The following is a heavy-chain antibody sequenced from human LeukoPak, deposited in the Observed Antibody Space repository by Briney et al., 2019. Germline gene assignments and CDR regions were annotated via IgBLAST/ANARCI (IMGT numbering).Heavy chain of an antibody. CDR2: ISGSSTTT. CDR1: GFTFSSYA. CDR3: ARCVVPAALRRWFDP. D-gene: IGHD2-2*01. Sequence: GGSLRPSCAASGFTFSSYAMAWVRQAPGKGLEWVSTISGSSTTTYYADSVKGRFTISRDNTGNALSLQMNSLRVEDTAVYYCARCVVPAALRRWFDPWGQGTLVTVSS. J-gene: IGHJ5*02. V-gene: IGHV3-23*01.